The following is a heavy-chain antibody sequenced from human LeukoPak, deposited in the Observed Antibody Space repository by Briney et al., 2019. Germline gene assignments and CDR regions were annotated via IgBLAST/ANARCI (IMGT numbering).Heavy chain of an antibody. Sequence: ASVKVSCKASGYTFTSYDINWVRQATGQGLEWMGWMNTNSGNTGYAKKFQGRVTMTRNTSISTAYMELSSLRSEDTAGYYGARVTLNYDSSGYYYVYWGQGALVTVSS. CDR1: GYTFTSYD. CDR2: MNTNSGNT. J-gene: IGHJ4*02. CDR3: ARVTLNYDSSGYYYVY. V-gene: IGHV1-8*01. D-gene: IGHD3-22*01.